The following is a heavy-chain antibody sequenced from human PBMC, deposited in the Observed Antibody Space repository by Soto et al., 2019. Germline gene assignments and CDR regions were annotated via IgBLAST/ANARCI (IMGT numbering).Heavy chain of an antibody. Sequence: SXKVSFKASGYTXSSYGIRLVRQAPGQGLEWMGWISAYNGNTNYAQKLQGRVTMTTETSTSTAYMEMRSLRSDDTAVYYCARGIAAADYWGQGTLVTVSS. CDR3: ARGIAAADY. J-gene: IGHJ4*02. V-gene: IGHV1-18*01. CDR2: ISAYNGNT. CDR1: GYTXSSYG. D-gene: IGHD6-13*01.